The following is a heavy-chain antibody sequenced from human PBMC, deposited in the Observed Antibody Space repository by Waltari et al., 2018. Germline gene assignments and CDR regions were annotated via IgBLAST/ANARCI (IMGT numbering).Heavy chain of an antibody. V-gene: IGHV3-53*01. CDR2: IFSGGRT. Sequence: EVQLVESGGGLIQPGGSLRLSCAASGFTVSSNYMSWVRQAPGKGLGWVSVIFSGGRTYYADSVKGRFTISRDNSKNTLYLQMNSLRAEDTAVYYCARDLRVAARPGYYYYYMDVWGKGTTVTVSS. D-gene: IGHD6-6*01. J-gene: IGHJ6*03. CDR3: ARDLRVAARPGYYYYYMDV. CDR1: GFTVSSNY.